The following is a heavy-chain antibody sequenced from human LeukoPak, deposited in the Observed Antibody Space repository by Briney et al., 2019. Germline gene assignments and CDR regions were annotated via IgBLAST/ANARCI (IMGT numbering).Heavy chain of an antibody. CDR1: GYTFTSYD. Sequence: ASVKVSCKASGYTFTSYDINWVRQATGQGLEWMGWMNPNSGNTGYAQKFQGRVTMTRNTSISTAYMELSSLRSEDTAVYYCASSLLCSSTSCSRYYFDYWGQGTLVTVSS. J-gene: IGHJ4*02. D-gene: IGHD2-2*01. CDR3: ASSLLCSSTSCSRYYFDY. CDR2: MNPNSGNT. V-gene: IGHV1-8*01.